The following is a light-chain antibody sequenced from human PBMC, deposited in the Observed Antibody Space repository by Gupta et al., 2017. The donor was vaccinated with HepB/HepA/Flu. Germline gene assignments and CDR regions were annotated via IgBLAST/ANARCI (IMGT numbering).Light chain of an antibody. V-gene: IGLV3-21*03. J-gene: IGLJ1*01. Sequence: SYVLTQPPSVSVAPGKTARITCGGNNIGSKSVHWYQQKPGQAPVLVVYDASDRPSGIPERFSGSNSWSTATLTISRVEAGDEADYYCQVWDSSSDHYVFGTGTKVTVL. CDR2: DAS. CDR3: QVWDSSSDHYV. CDR1: NIGSKS.